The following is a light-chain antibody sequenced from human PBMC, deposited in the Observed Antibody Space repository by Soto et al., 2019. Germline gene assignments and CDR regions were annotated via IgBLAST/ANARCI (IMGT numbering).Light chain of an antibody. CDR3: SSYTSSSTPV. J-gene: IGLJ2*01. CDR2: DVS. Sequence: QPVLTQPASVSGSPGQSITISCTGTSSDVGGYNYVSWYQQHPGKAPKLMIYDVSNRPSGVSNRFSGSKSGNTASLTISGLQAEDEVDYYCSSYTSSSTPVFGGGTKLTVL. V-gene: IGLV2-14*01. CDR1: SSDVGGYNY.